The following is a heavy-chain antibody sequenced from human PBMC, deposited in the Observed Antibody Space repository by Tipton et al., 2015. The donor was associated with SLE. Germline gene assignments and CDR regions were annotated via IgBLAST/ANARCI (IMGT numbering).Heavy chain of an antibody. D-gene: IGHD3-16*01. V-gene: IGHV4-61*02. CDR2: IYTSGST. CDR3: ARGGTDAEYFQH. J-gene: IGHJ1*01. CDR1: GGSISSGSYY. Sequence: TLSLTCTVSGGSISSGSYYWSWIRQPAGKGLEWIGRIYTSGSTNYNPSLKSRVTISVDTSKNQFSLKLSSVTAADTAVYYCARGGTDAEYFQHWGQGTLVTVSS.